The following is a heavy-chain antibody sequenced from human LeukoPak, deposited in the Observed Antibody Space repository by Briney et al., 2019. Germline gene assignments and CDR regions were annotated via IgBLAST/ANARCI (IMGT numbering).Heavy chain of an antibody. CDR1: GFTFSSYS. V-gene: IGHV3-21*01. Sequence: GGSLRLSCAAPGFTFSSYSINWVRQAPGKGLEWVSSISSSSSYIYYADSVQGRFTISRDNAKNSLYLQMNSLRAEDTAVYYCATGASMVRGVISAYWGQGTLVTVSS. CDR2: ISSSSSYI. CDR3: ATGASMVRGVISAY. D-gene: IGHD3-10*01. J-gene: IGHJ4*02.